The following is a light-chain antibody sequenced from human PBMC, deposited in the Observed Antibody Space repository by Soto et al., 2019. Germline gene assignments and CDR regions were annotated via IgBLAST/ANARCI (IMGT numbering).Light chain of an antibody. CDR2: KAS. CDR1: QSISPW. J-gene: IGKJ2*01. CDR3: QQYKTYSRT. Sequence: DIQMTQSPSTLSASVGDRVTITCRASQSISPWLAWYQQKPGKAPKILIYKASSLESGVPSRFSGSDSGTEFTLTISSLQPDDFANYYCQQYKTYSRTFGQGTKLEIK. V-gene: IGKV1-5*03.